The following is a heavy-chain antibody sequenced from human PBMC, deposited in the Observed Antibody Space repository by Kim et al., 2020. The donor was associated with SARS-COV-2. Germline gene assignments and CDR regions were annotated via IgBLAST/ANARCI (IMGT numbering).Heavy chain of an antibody. CDR2: IYYSGST. Sequence: SETLSLTCTVSGGSISSSSYYWGWIRQPPGKGLEWIGSIYYSGSTNYNPSLKSRVTISVDTSKNQFSLKLSSVTAADTAVYYCAHMGGIVVVPAAMRGGYYYYYGMDVWGQGTTVTVSS. V-gene: IGHV4-39*01. CDR3: AHMGGIVVVPAAMRGGYYYYYGMDV. CDR1: GGSISSSSYY. J-gene: IGHJ6*02. D-gene: IGHD2-2*01.